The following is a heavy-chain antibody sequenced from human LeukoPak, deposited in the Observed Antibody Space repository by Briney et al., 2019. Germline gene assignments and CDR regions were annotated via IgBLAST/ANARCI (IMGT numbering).Heavy chain of an antibody. CDR3: ARGPYKYDGSGAFDI. CDR2: IYTSGSA. D-gene: IGHD3-22*01. V-gene: IGHV4-61*02. Sequence: SETLSLTCTVSGGSISSGSYYWSWIRQPAGKGLEWIGRIYTSGSANYNPSLKSRVTISVDTSKNQFSLKLTSVTAADTAVYYCARGPYKYDGSGAFDIWGQGTMVTVSS. CDR1: GGSISSGSYY. J-gene: IGHJ3*02.